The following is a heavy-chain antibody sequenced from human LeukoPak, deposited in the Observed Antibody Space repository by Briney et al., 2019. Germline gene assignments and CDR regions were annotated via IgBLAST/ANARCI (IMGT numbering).Heavy chain of an antibody. J-gene: IGHJ5*02. CDR2: ISSSSSYI. Sequence: ETLSPTCTVSGGSISSSSYYWGWIRQAPGKGLEWVSSISSSSSYIYYADSVKGRFTISRDNAKNSLYLQMNSLRAEDTAVYYCARGGLNWFDPWGQGTLVTVSS. D-gene: IGHD3-16*01. V-gene: IGHV3-21*01. CDR1: GGSISSSS. CDR3: ARGGLNWFDP.